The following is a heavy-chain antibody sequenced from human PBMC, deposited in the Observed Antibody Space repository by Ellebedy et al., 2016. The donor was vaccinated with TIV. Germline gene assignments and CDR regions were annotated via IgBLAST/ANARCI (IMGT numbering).Heavy chain of an antibody. J-gene: IGHJ5*02. Sequence: PGGSLRLSCAASGFTFTNDYISRIRQAPGKGLEWVSYISSSSTYINYADSVKGRFTISRDNAKNSLYLQMNSLRAEDTAVYFCARGQSGLEHWGQGTPVTVSS. CDR1: GFTFTNDY. D-gene: IGHD1-26*01. CDR3: ARGQSGLEH. CDR2: ISSSSTYI. V-gene: IGHV3-11*06.